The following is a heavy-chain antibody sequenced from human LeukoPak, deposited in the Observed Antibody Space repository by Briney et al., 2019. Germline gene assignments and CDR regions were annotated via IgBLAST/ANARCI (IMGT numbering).Heavy chain of an antibody. V-gene: IGHV1-69*04. J-gene: IGHJ4*02. CDR1: GGTFSSYA. CDR2: IIPILGIA. CDR3: ARGRSGSYFDY. Sequence: ASVKVSCKASGGTFSSYAISWVRQAPGQGLEWMGRIIPILGIANYAQKFQGRVTITADKSTSTAYMELSSLRSEDTAVYYCARGRSGSYFDYWGQGTLVTVSS. D-gene: IGHD1-26*01.